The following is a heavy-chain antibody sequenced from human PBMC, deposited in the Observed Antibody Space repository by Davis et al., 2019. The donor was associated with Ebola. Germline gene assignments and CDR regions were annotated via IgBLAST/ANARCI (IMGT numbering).Heavy chain of an antibody. D-gene: IGHD5-18*01. CDR2: IWYDGSNK. CDR1: GFTFSSYA. Sequence: PGGSLRLSCAASGFTFSSYAMSWVRQAPGKGLEWVAVIWYDGSNKYYADSVKGRFTISRDNSKNTLYLQMNSLRAEDTAVYYCAKVGKGFGYSPGYWGQGTLVTVSS. CDR3: AKVGKGFGYSPGY. J-gene: IGHJ4*02. V-gene: IGHV3-33*06.